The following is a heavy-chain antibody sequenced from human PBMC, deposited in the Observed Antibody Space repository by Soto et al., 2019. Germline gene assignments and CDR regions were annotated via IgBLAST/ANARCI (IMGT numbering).Heavy chain of an antibody. CDR3: ARDGGVATGHYYGMEV. J-gene: IGHJ6*02. D-gene: IGHD3-16*01. CDR1: GYTFTGYY. Sequence: QVQLVQSGAEVKKPGASVKVSCKASGYTFTGYYMHWVRQAPGQGLEWMGRINPNSGGTNYAQKFQGWVTMTRDTSISTAYMELSRLRSDDTAIYYCARDGGVATGHYYGMEVWGQGTTVTGSS. CDR2: INPNSGGT. V-gene: IGHV1-2*04.